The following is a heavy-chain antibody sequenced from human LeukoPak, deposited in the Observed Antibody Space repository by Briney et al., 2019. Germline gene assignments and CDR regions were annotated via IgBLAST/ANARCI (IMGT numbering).Heavy chain of an antibody. CDR1: GGSISSGGYY. Sequence: SETLSLTCTVSGGSISSGGYYWSWIRQHPGKGLEWIGYIYYSGSTYYNPSLKSRVTISVDTSKNQFSLKLSSVTAADTAVYYCARQYCSSTSCYGDYWGQGTLVTVSS. CDR3: ARQYCSSTSCYGDY. D-gene: IGHD2-2*01. V-gene: IGHV4-31*03. J-gene: IGHJ4*02. CDR2: IYYSGST.